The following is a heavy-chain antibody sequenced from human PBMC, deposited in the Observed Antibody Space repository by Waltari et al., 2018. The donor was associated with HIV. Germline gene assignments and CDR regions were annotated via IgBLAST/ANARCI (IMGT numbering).Heavy chain of an antibody. CDR1: GSTFSSSW. CDR3: ARARVAAPGL. CDR2: IKQDGSEK. D-gene: IGHD6-6*01. V-gene: IGHV3-7*01. J-gene: IGHJ4*02. Sequence: EVQLVESGGGLVQPGGSLRLSCAASGSTFSSSWMTWVRQAPGKGLEWVANIKQDGSEKYYVDSVKGRFTISRDNAKNSLYLQMNSLRAEDTAVYYCARARVAAPGLWGQGTLVTVSS.